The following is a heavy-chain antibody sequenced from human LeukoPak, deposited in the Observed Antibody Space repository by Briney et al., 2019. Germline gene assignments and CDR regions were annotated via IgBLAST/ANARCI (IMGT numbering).Heavy chain of an antibody. CDR2: ISYDGSNK. D-gene: IGHD6-6*01. V-gene: IGHV3-30*01. CDR1: GFTFSSYA. CDR3: ARADSSCPTHMDV. Sequence: PGGSLRLSCAASGFTFSSYAMHWVRQAPGKGLEWVAVISYDGSNKYYADSVKGRFTISRDNSKNTLYLQMNSLRAEDTAVYYCARADSSCPTHMDVWGKGTTVTVSS. J-gene: IGHJ6*03.